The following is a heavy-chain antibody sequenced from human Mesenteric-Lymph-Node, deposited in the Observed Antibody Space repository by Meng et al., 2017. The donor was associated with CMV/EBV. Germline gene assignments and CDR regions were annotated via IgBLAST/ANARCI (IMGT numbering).Heavy chain of an antibody. Sequence: SETLSLTCTVSGGSISSSSYYWGWIRQPPGKGLEWIGSIYYSGSTYYNPSLKSRVTISVDTSKNQFSLKLSSVTAADTAVYYCARGTCEWPGQGGACGYYYGMDVWGQGTTVTVSS. CDR3: ARGTCEWPGQGGACGYYYGMDV. V-gene: IGHV4-39*07. J-gene: IGHJ6*02. D-gene: IGHD3-16*01. CDR2: IYYSGST. CDR1: GGSISSSSYY.